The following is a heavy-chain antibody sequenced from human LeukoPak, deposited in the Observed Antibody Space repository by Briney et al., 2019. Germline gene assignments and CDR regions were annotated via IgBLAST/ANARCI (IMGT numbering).Heavy chain of an antibody. CDR1: GFTFSSYG. CDR3: AKVQRITMVRGVPDYYYGMDV. D-gene: IGHD3-10*01. Sequence: PGGSLRLSCAASGFTFSSYGMHWVRQAPGKGLEGVAVISYDGSNKYYADSVKGRFTISRDNSKNTLYLQMNSLRAEDTAVYYCAKVQRITMVRGVPDYYYGMDVWGQGTTVTVSS. J-gene: IGHJ6*02. V-gene: IGHV3-30*18. CDR2: ISYDGSNK.